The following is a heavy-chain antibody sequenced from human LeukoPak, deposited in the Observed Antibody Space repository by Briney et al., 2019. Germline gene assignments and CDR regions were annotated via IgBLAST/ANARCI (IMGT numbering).Heavy chain of an antibody. V-gene: IGHV3-30*02. CDR2: IRYDGDNK. CDR1: GFTFSSYG. Sequence: TGGSLRLSCAASGFTFSSYGMHWVRQAPGKGLEWVAFIRYDGDNKYYADSVKGRFTISRDNSKNTLYLQMKSLRADDRAVYYCAKGLRSLEWLHVYFDYWGQGTLVTV. D-gene: IGHD3-3*01. J-gene: IGHJ4*02. CDR3: AKGLRSLEWLHVYFDY.